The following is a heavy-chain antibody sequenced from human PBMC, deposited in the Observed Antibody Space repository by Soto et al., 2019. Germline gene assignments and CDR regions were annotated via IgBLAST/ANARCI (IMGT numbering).Heavy chain of an antibody. CDR3: ARVPYDENCSRSSCHNWFDP. J-gene: IGHJ5*02. CDR2: IYYSGST. Sequence: QVQLQESGPGLLKPSQTLSLTCTLSGGSIISGGHYWSWIRQHPGRGLEWIGHIYYSGSTYSNPSPKSRLIMSVDTSKNQLPLRLSSVTAADTAVYYWARVPYDENCSRSSCHNWFDPWGQGTRVTVSS. V-gene: IGHV4-31*03. CDR1: GGSIISGGHY. D-gene: IGHD2-2*01.